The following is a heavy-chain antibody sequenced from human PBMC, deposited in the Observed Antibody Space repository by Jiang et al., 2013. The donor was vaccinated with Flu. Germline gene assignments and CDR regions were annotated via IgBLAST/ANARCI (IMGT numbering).Heavy chain of an antibody. Sequence: KPSETLSLTCTVSVAPSAVVVTTGAGSASPQGRGLEWIGSIYYSGSTYYNPSLRSRVTISVDTSKNQFSLKLSSVTATDTAVYYCASGYDFGNWGQGTLVTVSS. D-gene: IGHD5-12*01. CDR2: IYYSGST. J-gene: IGHJ4*02. CDR3: ASGYDFGN. CDR1: VAPSAVVVTT. V-gene: IGHV4-39*01.